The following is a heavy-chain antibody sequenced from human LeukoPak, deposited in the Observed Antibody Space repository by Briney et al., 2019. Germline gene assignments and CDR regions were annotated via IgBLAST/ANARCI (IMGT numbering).Heavy chain of an antibody. CDR2: IIPIFGTA. CDR3: ARGSIRDLYYFDY. V-gene: IGHV1-69*01. CDR1: GGTFSSYA. Sequence: GASVKVSFKASGGTFSSYAISWVRQAPGQGLEWMGGIIPIFGTANYAQKFQGRVTITADESMSTAYMELSSLRSEDTAVYYCARGSIRDLYYFDYWGQGTLVTVSS. J-gene: IGHJ4*02.